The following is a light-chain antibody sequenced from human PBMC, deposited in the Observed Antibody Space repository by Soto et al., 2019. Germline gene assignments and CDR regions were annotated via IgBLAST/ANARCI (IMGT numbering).Light chain of an antibody. J-gene: IGKJ1*01. CDR3: QQSYSSPPWT. CDR2: DAS. V-gene: IGKV1-39*01. CDR1: DDITNY. Sequence: IQLTQSPSSLSASVGDRVTVTCRASDDITNYLAWYQQKAGKAPKLLIYDASTLYCGVPSRFSGSGSGRDFTLTISSLRPDDIATYCCQQSYSSPPWTFGQGTRVEVK.